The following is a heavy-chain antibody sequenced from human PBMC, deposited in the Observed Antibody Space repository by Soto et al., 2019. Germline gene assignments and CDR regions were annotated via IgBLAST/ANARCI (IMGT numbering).Heavy chain of an antibody. J-gene: IGHJ4*02. D-gene: IGHD3-3*01. Sequence: KPSETLSLTCSVAGGSVSSGVYYWSWIRQPPGKGLELIGYISNSGSTNYNPSLTSRVAISLDRSRNQFSLKLTSVTAAETAVYYCSRLRITNFGVFTGHYFDYWGRGPLVTVSS. CDR3: SRLRITNFGVFTGHYFDY. CDR2: ISNSGST. CDR1: GGSVSSGVYY. V-gene: IGHV4-61*08.